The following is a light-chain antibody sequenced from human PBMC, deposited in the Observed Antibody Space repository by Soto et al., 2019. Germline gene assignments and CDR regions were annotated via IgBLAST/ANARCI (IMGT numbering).Light chain of an antibody. CDR1: SSNIGSNY. CDR3: GGWDDSLSGPV. V-gene: IGLV1-47*01. Sequence: QSVLTQPPSASGTPGQWVNISCSGSSSNIGSNYVYWYRQFQGTAPKLLIQRNNQRPSGVPARFSGSKSGTSASLAISGLRYEDEDDYYCGGWDDSLSGPVFGGGTKVTVL. J-gene: IGLJ2*01. CDR2: RNN.